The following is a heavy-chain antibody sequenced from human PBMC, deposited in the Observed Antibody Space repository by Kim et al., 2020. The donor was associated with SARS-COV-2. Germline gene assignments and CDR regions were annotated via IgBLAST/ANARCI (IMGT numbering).Heavy chain of an antibody. Sequence: GSTISYADYVKGRFTISRDNAKNSLYLQMNSLRAEDTAVYYCGRRGYMDVWGKGTTVTVSS. D-gene: IGHD4-17*01. V-gene: IGHV3-48*03. J-gene: IGHJ6*03. CDR3: GRRGYMDV. CDR2: GSTI.